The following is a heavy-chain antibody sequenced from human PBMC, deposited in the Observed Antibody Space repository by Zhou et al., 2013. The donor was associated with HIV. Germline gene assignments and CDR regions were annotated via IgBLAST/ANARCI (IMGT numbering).Heavy chain of an antibody. Sequence: QVQLVQSGAEMKKPGASVNISCKASGYTFTAYYIHWVRQAPGQGLEWLGLINPGIGSTYYAEKFQGRVTMTRDTSTNTVNMQLGTLTSEDTAVYYCNRGMAAMVNDAFDIWGQGTMVTVSS. D-gene: IGHD6-13*01. V-gene: IGHV1-46*03. CDR3: NRGMAAMVNDAFDI. J-gene: IGHJ3*02. CDR1: GYTFTAYY. CDR2: INPGIGST.